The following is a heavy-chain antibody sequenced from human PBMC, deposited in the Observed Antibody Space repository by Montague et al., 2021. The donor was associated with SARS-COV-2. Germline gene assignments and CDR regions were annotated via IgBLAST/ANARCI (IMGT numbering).Heavy chain of an antibody. CDR2: IYHSGTT. CDR1: GFSIGSGDY. J-gene: IGHJ3*02. CDR3: VREKAGGLRNVFDI. Sequence: SETLSLTCTVSGFSIGSGDYWGWIRQPPGKGLEWIGSIYHSGTTYYNPSLQSRLTMSIDTPTNQFSLRLTSVTAADTAVFFSVREKAGGLRNVFDIWGRGTTVTVSS. V-gene: IGHV4-38-2*02.